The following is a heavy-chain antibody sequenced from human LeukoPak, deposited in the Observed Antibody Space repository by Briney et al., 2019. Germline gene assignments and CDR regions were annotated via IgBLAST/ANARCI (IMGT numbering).Heavy chain of an antibody. CDR1: GFTFSSYA. J-gene: IGHJ2*01. Sequence: PGGSPRLSCAGSGFTFSSYAMTWVRQAPGKGLEWVSSISGSGAGTYYADSVKGRFTISRDNSKNTLYLQMNSLRAEDTAVYYCAKEEEDYGGYWYFDLWGRGTLVTVSS. CDR2: ISGSGAGT. V-gene: IGHV3-23*01. CDR3: AKEEEDYGGYWYFDL. D-gene: IGHD4-23*01.